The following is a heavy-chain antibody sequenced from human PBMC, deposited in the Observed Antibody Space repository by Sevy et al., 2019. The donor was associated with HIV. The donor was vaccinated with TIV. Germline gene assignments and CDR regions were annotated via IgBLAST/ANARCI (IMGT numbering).Heavy chain of an antibody. D-gene: IGHD3-22*01. J-gene: IGHJ4*02. V-gene: IGHV3-48*02. CDR1: GFTFSSYS. Sequence: GGSLRLSCAASGFTFSSYSMNWVRQAPGKGLEWVSYISSSSTIYYADSVKGRFTISRDNAKNSLYLQMNSLRDEDTAVYYCASPGDYYDGSGYMAFDYWGQGTLVTVSS. CDR2: ISSSSTI. CDR3: ASPGDYYDGSGYMAFDY.